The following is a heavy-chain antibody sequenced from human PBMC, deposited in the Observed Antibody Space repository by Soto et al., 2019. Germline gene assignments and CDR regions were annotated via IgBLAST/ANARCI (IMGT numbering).Heavy chain of an antibody. J-gene: IGHJ4*01. CDR2: ISSSGSTI. CDR3: VRVYDCWSGYYFDY. CDR1: GFTFSSYE. D-gene: IGHD3-3*01. Sequence: EVQLVESGGGLVQPGGSLRLSCAASGFTFSSYEMNWVRQAPGTGLEWVSYISSSGSTIYYADSVKGRFTISRDNAKNALDLQMNSLRADDTAVYYCVRVYDCWSGYYFDYWGRGTLVIVAS. V-gene: IGHV3-48*03.